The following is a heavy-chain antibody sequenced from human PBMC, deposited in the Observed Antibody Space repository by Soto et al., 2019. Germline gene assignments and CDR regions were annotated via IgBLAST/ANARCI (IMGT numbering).Heavy chain of an antibody. CDR1: GGTFSSYT. Sequence: QVQLVQSGAEVKKPGSSVKVSCKASGGTFSSYTISWVRQAPGQGLEWMGRIIPILGIANYAQKFQGRVTITADKSTSTAYMELSSLRSEDTAVYYCAREGRDGYNFYAFDIWGQGTMVTVSS. J-gene: IGHJ3*02. D-gene: IGHD5-12*01. CDR3: AREGRDGYNFYAFDI. CDR2: IIPILGIA. V-gene: IGHV1-69*08.